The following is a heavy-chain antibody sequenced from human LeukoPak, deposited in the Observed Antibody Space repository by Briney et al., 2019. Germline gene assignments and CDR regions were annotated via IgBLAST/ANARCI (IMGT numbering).Heavy chain of an antibody. J-gene: IGHJ1*01. CDR3: AAGPHDYGELIEYFQH. CDR1: GGTFSSYA. D-gene: IGHD4-17*01. V-gene: IGHV1-69*13. CDR2: IIPIFGTA. Sequence: SVKVSCKASGGTFSSYAISWVRQAPAQGLEWMGGIIPIFGTANYAQKFQGRVTITADESTSTAYMELSSLRSEDTAVYYCAAGPHDYGELIEYFQHWGQGTLVTVSS.